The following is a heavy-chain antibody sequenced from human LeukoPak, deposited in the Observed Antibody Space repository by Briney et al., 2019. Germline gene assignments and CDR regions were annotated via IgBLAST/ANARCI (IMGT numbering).Heavy chain of an antibody. CDR2: IIGSGGST. CDR3: AKSLRYCSGTGCYTYYYYGMDV. V-gene: IGHV3-23*01. Sequence: GGSLRLSCAASRFTFSSYAMSWVRQAPGKGLEWVSAIIGSGGSTYYADSVKGRFTISRDNSRNTLYLQMNSLRAEDTAVYYCAKSLRYCSGTGCYTYYYYGMDVWGQGTTVTVSS. J-gene: IGHJ6*02. D-gene: IGHD2-2*02. CDR1: RFTFSSYA.